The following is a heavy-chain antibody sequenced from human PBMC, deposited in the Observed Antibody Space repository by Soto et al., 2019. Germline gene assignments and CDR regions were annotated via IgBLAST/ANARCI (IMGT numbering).Heavy chain of an antibody. Sequence: ASVKVSCKASGYTFTSYGISWVRQAPGQGLEWMGWISAYNGNTKYAQKLQGRVTMTTGTSTSTAYMELRSLRSDDTAVYYCARSRGSGSYYYYYGMDVWGQGTTVTVSS. V-gene: IGHV1-18*01. D-gene: IGHD3-10*01. CDR1: GYTFTSYG. CDR2: ISAYNGNT. CDR3: ARSRGSGSYYYYYGMDV. J-gene: IGHJ6*02.